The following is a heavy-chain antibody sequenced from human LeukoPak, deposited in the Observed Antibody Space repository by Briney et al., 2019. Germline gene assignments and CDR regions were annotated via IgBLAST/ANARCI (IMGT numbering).Heavy chain of an antibody. CDR2: ISYSGST. V-gene: IGHV4-59*01. Sequence: SETLSLTCTVSGGSISSYYWGWIRQPPGKGLEWIGYISYSGSTNYNPSLKSRVTISVDTSKNQFSLKLSSVSAADTAVYYCARLYCGGDCAVDSWGQGTLVTVSS. D-gene: IGHD2-21*02. CDR3: ARLYCGGDCAVDS. CDR1: GGSISSYY. J-gene: IGHJ4*02.